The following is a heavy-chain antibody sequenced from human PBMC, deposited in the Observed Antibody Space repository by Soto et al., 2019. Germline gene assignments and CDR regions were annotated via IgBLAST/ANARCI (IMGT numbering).Heavy chain of an antibody. CDR1: GYTFTSYD. J-gene: IGHJ3*02. CDR3: ARGINYYSSGDDAFDI. D-gene: IGHD3-10*01. CDR2: MNPNSGNT. Sequence: QLQLVQSGAEVKKPGASVKVSCKASGYTFTSYDINWVRQATGQGHEWMGWMNPNSGNTGYAQKFRGRVTMTRNTSIITADMELSSLRAEYAAVYYCARGINYYSSGDDAFDIWGQGTMVTVSS. V-gene: IGHV1-8*01.